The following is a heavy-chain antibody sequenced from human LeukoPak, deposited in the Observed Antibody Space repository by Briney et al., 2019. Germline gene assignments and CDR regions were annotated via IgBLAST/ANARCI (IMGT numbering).Heavy chain of an antibody. J-gene: IGHJ4*02. V-gene: IGHV3-23*01. D-gene: IGHD6-13*01. CDR2: ISGSGGST. CDR3: AKARTSIAAAGTGFDY. CDR1: GFTFSSYA. Sequence: PGGSLRLSCAASGFTFSSYAMSWVRQAPGKGLEWVSAISGSGGSTYYADSVKGRFTISRDNSKNTLYLQMNSLRAEDTAVYYCAKARTSIAAAGTGFDYWGQGTLVTVSS.